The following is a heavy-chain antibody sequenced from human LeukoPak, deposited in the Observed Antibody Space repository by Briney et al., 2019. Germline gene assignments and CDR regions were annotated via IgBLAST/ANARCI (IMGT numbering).Heavy chain of an antibody. CDR3: TSLVVVLIDDAFDI. CDR2: IRSKAYGGTT. CDR1: GFTFGDYA. V-gene: IGHV3-49*03. J-gene: IGHJ3*02. Sequence: PGGSLRLSCTASGFTFGDYAMSWFRQAPGKGLEWVGFIRSKAYGGTTEYAASVKGRSTISRDDSKSIAYLQMNSLKTEDTAVYYCTSLVVVLIDDAFDIWGQGTMVTVSS. D-gene: IGHD3-22*01.